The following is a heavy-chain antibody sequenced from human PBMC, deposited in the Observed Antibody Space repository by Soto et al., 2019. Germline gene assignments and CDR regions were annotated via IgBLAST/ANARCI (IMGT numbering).Heavy chain of an antibody. J-gene: IGHJ4*02. CDR3: ARHGGPQYYYDSSGYYNY. V-gene: IGHV3-30-3*01. Sequence: GGSLRLSCAASGFTFSSYAMHWVRQAPGKGLEWVAIISYDGSDKYSADSVKGRFTISRDNSKNTLYLQMNSLRTEDTAVYYCARHGGPQYYYDSSGYYNYWGQGTLVTVSS. CDR2: ISYDGSDK. D-gene: IGHD3-22*01. CDR1: GFTFSSYA.